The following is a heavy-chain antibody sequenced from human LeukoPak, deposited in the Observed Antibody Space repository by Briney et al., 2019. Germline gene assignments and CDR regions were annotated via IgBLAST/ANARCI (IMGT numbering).Heavy chain of an antibody. V-gene: IGHV3-66*01. CDR1: GFTVSSNY. CDR3: ARDQYSYAHAAH. J-gene: IGHJ4*02. CDR2: IYSGGTT. Sequence: GGSLRLSCAASGFTVSSNYMSWVRQAPGKGLEWVSVIYSGGTTYYAESVKGRFTISRDNSKNTLHLQMNSLRAEDTAVYYCARDQYSYAHAAHWGQGTLVTVSS. D-gene: IGHD5-18*01.